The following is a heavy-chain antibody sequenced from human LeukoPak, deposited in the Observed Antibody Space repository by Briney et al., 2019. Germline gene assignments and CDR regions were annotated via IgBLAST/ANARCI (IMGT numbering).Heavy chain of an antibody. CDR1: GFTFSDRY. V-gene: IGHV3-11*04. Sequence: GGSLRLSCVADGFTFSDRYMSWIRQAPGKGMEWVAYISPNADIIHYADSVKGLFTISRDISKNTLYLQMNSLRAEDTAVYYCAKKREPGLAGYGGFEYWGQGTPVTVSS. CDR3: AKKREPGLAGYGGFEY. CDR2: ISPNADII. D-gene: IGHD3-9*01. J-gene: IGHJ4*02.